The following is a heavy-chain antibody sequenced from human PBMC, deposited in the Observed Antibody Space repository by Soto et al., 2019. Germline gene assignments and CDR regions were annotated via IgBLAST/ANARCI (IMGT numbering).Heavy chain of an antibody. Sequence: TLSLTCTVSGGSVSSGSYYWSWIRQPPWKGLEWIGYIYYSGSTNYNPSLKSRVTISVDTSKNQFSLKLSSVTAADTAVYYCARALVAAKYYYYYGMDVWGQGTTVTVSS. V-gene: IGHV4-61*01. CDR1: GGSVSSGSYY. D-gene: IGHD2-15*01. CDR3: ARALVAAKYYYYYGMDV. J-gene: IGHJ6*02. CDR2: IYYSGST.